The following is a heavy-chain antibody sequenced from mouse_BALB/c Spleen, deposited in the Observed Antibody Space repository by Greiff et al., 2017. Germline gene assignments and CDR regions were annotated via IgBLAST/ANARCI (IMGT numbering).Heavy chain of an antibody. Sequence: VQLKESGGGLVQPGGSLRLSCATSGFTFTDYYMSWVRQPPGKALEWLGFIRNKANGYTTEYSASVKGRFTISRDNSQSILYLQMNTLRAEDSATYYCARESRTYGSYPAWFAYWGQGTLVTVSA. CDR1: GFTFTDYY. J-gene: IGHJ3*01. D-gene: IGHD2-1*01. CDR3: ARESRTYGSYPAWFAY. CDR2: IRNKANGYTT. V-gene: IGHV7-3*02.